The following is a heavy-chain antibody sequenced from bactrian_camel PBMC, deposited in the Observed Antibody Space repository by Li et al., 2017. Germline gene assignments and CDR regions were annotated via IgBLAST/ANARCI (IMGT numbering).Heavy chain of an antibody. CDR1: GYTVSTSC. CDR3: AAGGSRLPEECPLSSSSAWKY. D-gene: IGHD5*01. Sequence: HVQLVESGGGSAQAGGSLRLSCAASGYTVSTSCMGWFRQAPGKEREEVARIGSNGIAYADSVQGRFTISRDNAKNTLYLQMDNLQPNDTAVYYCAAGGSRLPEECPLSSSSAWKYWGQGTQVTVS. CDR2: IGSNGIA. J-gene: IGHJ4*01. V-gene: IGHV3S55*01.